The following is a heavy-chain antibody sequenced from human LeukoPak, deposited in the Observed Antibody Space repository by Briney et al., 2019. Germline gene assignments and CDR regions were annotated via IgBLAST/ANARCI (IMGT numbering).Heavy chain of an antibody. D-gene: IGHD3-22*01. V-gene: IGHV3-74*01. Sequence: GGSLRLSCAASGFTFSNYWMHWVRQAPGKGLVWVSRINSDGTSISYADSVKGRFTISRDNAKNTLYLQMNSLRAEDTAVYYCARGLTLYDSSGYYYPHAFDIWGQGTMVTVSS. J-gene: IGHJ3*02. CDR2: INSDGTSI. CDR1: GFTFSNYW. CDR3: ARGLTLYDSSGYYYPHAFDI.